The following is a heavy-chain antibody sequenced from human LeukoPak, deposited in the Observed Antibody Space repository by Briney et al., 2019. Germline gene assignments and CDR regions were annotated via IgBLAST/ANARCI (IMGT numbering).Heavy chain of an antibody. D-gene: IGHD6-13*01. CDR3: AKDALYSSSWFNWFDP. J-gene: IGHJ5*02. Sequence: GASLRLSCAASGFTFSSYAMSWVRQAPGKGLEWVSAISGSGGSTYYADSVKGRFTISRDNSKNTLYLQMNSLRAEDTAVYYCAKDALYSSSWFNWFDPWGQGTLVTVSS. CDR2: ISGSGGST. CDR1: GFTFSSYA. V-gene: IGHV3-23*01.